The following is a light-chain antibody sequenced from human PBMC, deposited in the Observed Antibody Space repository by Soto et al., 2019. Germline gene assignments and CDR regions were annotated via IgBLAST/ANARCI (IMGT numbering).Light chain of an antibody. Sequence: QSVLTQPPSASGSPGQSVTISCTGASGVSWYQQHPGKAPKLLIYEITKRPSGVPDRFSGSKSGNTASLTVSGLQAEDEADYYCSSYKGNNIFVVFGGGTHLTVL. V-gene: IGLV2-8*01. CDR3: SSYKGNNIFVV. CDR1: SG. J-gene: IGLJ7*01. CDR2: EIT.